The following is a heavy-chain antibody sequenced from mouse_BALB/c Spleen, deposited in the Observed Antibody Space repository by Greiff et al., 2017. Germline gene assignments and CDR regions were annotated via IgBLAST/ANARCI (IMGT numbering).Heavy chain of an antibody. D-gene: IGHD2-3*01. CDR2: INPSTGYT. V-gene: IGHV1-7*01. CDR3: ASSYDGDYLSYFDD. CDR1: GYTFTSYW. J-gene: IGHJ2*01. Sequence: VQLQQSGAELAKPGASVKMSCKASGYTFTSYWMHWVKQRPGPGLEWIGYINPSTGYTEYNQKFKDKATLTADKSPSTAYMQLSSLTSEDSAVYYSASSYDGDYLSYFDDWGQGTTLTVSS.